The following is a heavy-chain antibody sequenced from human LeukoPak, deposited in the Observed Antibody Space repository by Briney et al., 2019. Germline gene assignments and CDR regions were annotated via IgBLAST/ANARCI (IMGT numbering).Heavy chain of an antibody. CDR3: ARERYYDSSGSFDY. Sequence: GGSLRLSCAASGFTFSSYAMHWVRQAPGKGLEYVSAISSNGGSTYYANSVKGRFTISRDNSKNTLYLQMGSLRAEDMAVYHCARERYYDSSGSFDYWGQGTLVTVSS. D-gene: IGHD3-22*01. J-gene: IGHJ4*02. CDR1: GFTFSSYA. V-gene: IGHV3-64*01. CDR2: ISSNGGST.